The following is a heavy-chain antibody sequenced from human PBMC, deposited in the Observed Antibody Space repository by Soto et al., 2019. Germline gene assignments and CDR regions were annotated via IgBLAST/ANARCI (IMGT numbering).Heavy chain of an antibody. D-gene: IGHD3-10*01. CDR2: IIPFLGVT. V-gene: IGHV1-69*02. CDR1: GGTFSPYT. J-gene: IGHJ4*02. Sequence: QVQLVQSGAEVKKPGSSVKVSCKVSGGTFSPYTINWVRQAPGQGLEWMGRIIPFLGVTNYAQKFQARVTIAADKSTTTAYMELSGLRFEDTAVYYCARGWESTVSTWSFGAFWGRGTLVTVSS. CDR3: ARGWESTVSTWSFGAF.